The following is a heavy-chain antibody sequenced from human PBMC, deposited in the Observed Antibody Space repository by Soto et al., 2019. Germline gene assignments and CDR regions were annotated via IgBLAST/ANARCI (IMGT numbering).Heavy chain of an antibody. CDR1: GGSISTGGYY. CDR3: ARGRSDIAVVPVDF. Sequence: QVQLQESGPRLVKPSQTLSLTCTVSGGSISTGGYYWSWIRQYPGKGLEWIGYIYYTGSAHYNPSLTSRVTMAVDTSNNHFSLKLTSVTAADTAVYYCARGRSDIAVVPVDFWGPGTLVSVSS. CDR2: IYYTGSA. J-gene: IGHJ4*02. V-gene: IGHV4-31*03. D-gene: IGHD2-2*01.